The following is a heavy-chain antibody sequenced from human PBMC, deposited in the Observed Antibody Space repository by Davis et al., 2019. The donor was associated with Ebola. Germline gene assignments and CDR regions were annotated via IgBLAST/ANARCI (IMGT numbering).Heavy chain of an antibody. Sequence: GESLKISCAVSGFTFSSYWMSWVRQVPGRGLEWVANIQQDGGDKHYLESVKGRFTISRDNTKDLVFLELNSLRVEDTGVYYCARDLGLDFAVVTYFDYWGHGAPVTVSS. CDR2: IQQDGGDK. D-gene: IGHD3-3*01. J-gene: IGHJ4*01. V-gene: IGHV3-7*01. CDR3: ARDLGLDFAVVTYFDY. CDR1: GFTFSSYW.